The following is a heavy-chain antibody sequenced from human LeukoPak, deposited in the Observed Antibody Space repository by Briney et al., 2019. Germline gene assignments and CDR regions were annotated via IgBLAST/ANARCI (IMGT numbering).Heavy chain of an antibody. J-gene: IGHJ3*02. Sequence: PSETLSLTXTVSGGSISSSSYYWGWIRQPPGQGLEWIGSIYYSGSTYYNPSLKSRVTISVDTSKNQFSLKLSSVTAADTAVYYCAQWLMGNDAFDIWGQGTMVTVSS. V-gene: IGHV4-39*01. D-gene: IGHD6-19*01. CDR2: IYYSGST. CDR3: AQWLMGNDAFDI. CDR1: GGSISSSSYY.